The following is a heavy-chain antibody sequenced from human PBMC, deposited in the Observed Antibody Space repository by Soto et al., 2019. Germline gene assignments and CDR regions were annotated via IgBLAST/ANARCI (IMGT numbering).Heavy chain of an antibody. V-gene: IGHV1-24*01. CDR3: ATLGGDFWSGSSSAFEY. J-gene: IGHJ4*02. CDR1: GYTLTELS. Sequence: ASVKVSCKVSGYTLTELSMHWVRQAPGKGLEWMGGFDPEDGETIYAQKFQGRVTMTEDTSTDTAYMELSSLRSEDTAVYYCATLGGDFWSGSSSAFEYWGQGTLVTLSS. D-gene: IGHD3-3*01. CDR2: FDPEDGET.